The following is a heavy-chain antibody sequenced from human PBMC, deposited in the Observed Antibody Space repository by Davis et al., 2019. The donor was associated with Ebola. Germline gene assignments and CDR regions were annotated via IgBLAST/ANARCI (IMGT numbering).Heavy chain of an antibody. CDR2: ITVTSNYT. CDR1: GFTFSSYS. J-gene: IGHJ5*02. Sequence: PGGSLRLSCAASGFTFSSYSMNWVPQAPGKGLEWVSSITVTSNYTYYADSVKGRFTISRDNAKNSLYLQMNSLRAEDTAVYYCARRNWFDPWGQGTLVTVSS. CDR3: ARRNWFDP. V-gene: IGHV3-21*01.